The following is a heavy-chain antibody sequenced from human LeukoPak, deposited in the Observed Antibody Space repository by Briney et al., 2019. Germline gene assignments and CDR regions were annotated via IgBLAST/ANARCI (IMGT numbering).Heavy chain of an antibody. Sequence: PGGSLRLSCAASGFTFSSYTMHWVRQAPGKGLEYVSAISNNGGSTYYANSVKSRFTISRDNSKNTLYLQMGSLRVEDMAVYYCARGTFLEWLLEPYMDVWGKGTTVTVSS. CDR3: ARGTFLEWLLEPYMDV. J-gene: IGHJ6*03. CDR2: ISNNGGST. CDR1: GFTFSSYT. V-gene: IGHV3-64*01. D-gene: IGHD3-3*02.